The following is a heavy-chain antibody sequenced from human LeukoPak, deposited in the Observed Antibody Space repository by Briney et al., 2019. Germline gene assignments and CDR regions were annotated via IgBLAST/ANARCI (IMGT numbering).Heavy chain of an antibody. J-gene: IGHJ5*02. CDR1: GYSFTSYW. CDR2: IYPGDSDT. V-gene: IGHV5-51*01. Sequence: GESLKISCKGSGYSFTSYWISWVRQMPGKGLEWMGIIYPGDSDTRYSPSFQGQVTISADKSISTAYLQWSSLKASDTAMYYCASTFSGYSSGWYWFDPWGQGTLVTVSS. CDR3: ASTFSGYSSGWYWFDP. D-gene: IGHD6-19*01.